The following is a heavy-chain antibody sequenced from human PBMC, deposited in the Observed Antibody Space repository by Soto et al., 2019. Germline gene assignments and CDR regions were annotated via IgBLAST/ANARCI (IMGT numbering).Heavy chain of an antibody. J-gene: IGHJ4*02. CDR1: VYPLNSNR. V-gene: IGHV1-18*01. D-gene: IGHD6-19*01. CDR3: PRDPSGWYDF. CDR2: ISPHNGTA. Sequence: AAVKLSFKTSVYPLNSNRLSWLRRAPGQGLEWMGSISPHNGTAKYAQKFQDRVTMTAATAESTVHMELTSLRSDDSALFYCPRDPSGWYDFCGQGTLDTVS.